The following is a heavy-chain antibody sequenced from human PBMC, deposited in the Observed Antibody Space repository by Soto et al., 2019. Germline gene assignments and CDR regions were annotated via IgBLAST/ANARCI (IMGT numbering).Heavy chain of an antibody. CDR1: GYISSSHW. CDR3: ARHRTALLRGFDC. Sequence: PVESLKISCKDSGYISSSHWISWVRQVPWKGLEWMGRIDPTDSYTTYSPSFQGHVTMSADKSITTAYLQWSTLRTSDTAIYYCARHRTALLRGFDCLGKGNTVAFSA. CDR2: IDPTDSYT. D-gene: IGHD1-26*01. V-gene: IGHV5-10-1*01. J-gene: IGHJ4*02.